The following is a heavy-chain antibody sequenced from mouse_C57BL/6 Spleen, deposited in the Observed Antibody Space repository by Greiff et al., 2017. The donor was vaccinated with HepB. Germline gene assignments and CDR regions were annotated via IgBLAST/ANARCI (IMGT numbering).Heavy chain of an antibody. J-gene: IGHJ4*01. V-gene: IGHV1-15*01. CDR2: IDPETGGT. CDR1: GYTFTDYE. Sequence: VQLQQSGAELVRPGASVTLSCKASGYTFTDYEMHWVKQTPVHGLEWIGAIDPETGGTAYNQKFKGKATLTVDTSSSTAYMQLSSLTSEDSAVYYCGSSGYRGYAMDYWGQGTSVTVSS. D-gene: IGHD3-2*02. CDR3: GSSGYRGYAMDY.